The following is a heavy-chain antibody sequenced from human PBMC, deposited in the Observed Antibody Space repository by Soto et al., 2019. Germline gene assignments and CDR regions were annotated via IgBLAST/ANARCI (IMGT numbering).Heavy chain of an antibody. CDR1: GGSISTGGYY. D-gene: IGHD4-17*01. CDR2: IYYSGST. V-gene: IGHV4-31*03. Sequence: QVQLQESGPGLVKPAQTLSLTCTVSGGSISTGGYYWTWIRQHPGKGLEWIGYIYYSGSTYYNPSLKSRVTISVDTSKNQFSLKLSSVTAADTAVYYCARGLSVTLFDNWGQGTLVTVSS. J-gene: IGHJ4*02. CDR3: ARGLSVTLFDN.